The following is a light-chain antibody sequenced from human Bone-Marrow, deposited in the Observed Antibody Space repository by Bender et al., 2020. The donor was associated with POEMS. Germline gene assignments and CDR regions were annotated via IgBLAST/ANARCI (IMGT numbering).Light chain of an antibody. CDR3: SSYTATSPHVI. J-gene: IGLJ2*01. CDR2: AGT. V-gene: IGLV2-14*02. Sequence: QSALTQPASVSGSLGQSITISCAGASSDVTNFNLVSWYLHHPGKAPKLLIYAGTKRPSGVSSRFSGSKSGTVASLTISGLQPEDEADFYCSSYTATSPHVIFGGGTTLTVL. CDR1: SSDVTNFNL.